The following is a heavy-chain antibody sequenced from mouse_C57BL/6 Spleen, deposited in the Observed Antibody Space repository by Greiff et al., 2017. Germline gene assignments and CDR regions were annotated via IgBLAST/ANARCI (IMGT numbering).Heavy chain of an antibody. D-gene: IGHD1-1*01. Sequence: VQLQQSGPELVKPGASVKISCKASGYSFTGYYMNWVKQSPEKSLEWIGEINPSTGGTTYNQKFKAKATLTVDKSSSTAYMQLKSLTSEDSAVYYCARSDGSYWYFDVWGTGTTVTVSS. CDR2: INPSTGGT. CDR3: ARSDGSYWYFDV. V-gene: IGHV1-42*01. J-gene: IGHJ1*03. CDR1: GYSFTGYY.